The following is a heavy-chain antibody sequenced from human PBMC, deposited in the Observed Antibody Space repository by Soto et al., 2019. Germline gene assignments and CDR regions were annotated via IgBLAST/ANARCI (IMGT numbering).Heavy chain of an antibody. CDR1: GYTFTGYY. J-gene: IGHJ4*02. CDR3: ARGWFGELQAPPYYFDY. D-gene: IGHD3-10*01. V-gene: IGHV1-2*04. CDR2: INPNSGGT. Sequence: ASVKVSCKASGYTFTGYYMHWVRQAPGQGLEWMGWINPNSGGTNYAQKFQGWVTMTRDTSISTAYMELSRLRSDDTAVYYCARGWFGELQAPPYYFDYWGQGTLVTVSS.